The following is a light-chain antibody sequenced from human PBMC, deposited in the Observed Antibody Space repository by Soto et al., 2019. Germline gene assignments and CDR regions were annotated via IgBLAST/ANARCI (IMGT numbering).Light chain of an antibody. CDR2: GNS. V-gene: IGLV1-40*01. CDR1: SSNIGEGYD. J-gene: IGLJ3*02. Sequence: QSVLTQPPSVSGAPGQRVTISCTGSSSNIGEGYDVHWYQQLPGTAPTLLISGNSNRPSGVPDRFSGSKSGTSASLAITGLQAEGETDCYSQASGSRLSVWAFGGGSTLTV. CDR3: QASGSRLSVWA.